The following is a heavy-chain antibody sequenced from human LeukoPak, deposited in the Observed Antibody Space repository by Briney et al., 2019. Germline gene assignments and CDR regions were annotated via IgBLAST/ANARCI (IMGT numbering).Heavy chain of an antibody. V-gene: IGHV4-4*07. CDR1: GGSISSYY. J-gene: IGHJ6*04. CDR2: IYTSGST. Sequence: SETLSLTCTVSGGSISSYYWSWIRQPAGKGLEWIGRIYTSGSTNYNPSLKSRVTMSVDTSKNQFSLKLSSVNAADTAVYYCARGTLPMVRGVIDYYGMDVWGKGTTVTVSS. CDR3: ARGTLPMVRGVIDYYGMDV. D-gene: IGHD3-10*01.